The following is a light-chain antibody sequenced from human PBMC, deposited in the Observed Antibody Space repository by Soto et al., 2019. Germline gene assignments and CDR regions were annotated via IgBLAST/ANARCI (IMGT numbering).Light chain of an antibody. V-gene: IGLV2-14*03. J-gene: IGLJ2*01. CDR1: SSDVGGYNY. Sequence: QSVLTQPASVSGSPGQSITISCTGTSSDVGGYNYVSWYQQHPGKAPKLMLYDVSIRPSGVSNRFSGSKSGNTASLTISGLQAEDEADYYCSSYTSSSTMVFGGGTKLTVL. CDR2: DVS. CDR3: SSYTSSSTMV.